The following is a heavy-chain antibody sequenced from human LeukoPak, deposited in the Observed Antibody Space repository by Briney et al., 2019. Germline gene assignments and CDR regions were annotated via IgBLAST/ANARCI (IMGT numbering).Heavy chain of an antibody. Sequence: GASVKVSCKASGYTFTGYYMHWVRQAPGQGLEWMGIINPSGGSTSYAQKFQGRVTMTRDMSTSTVYMELSSLRSEDTAVYYCARVGSSWLRFDPWGQGTLVTVSS. CDR2: INPSGGST. D-gene: IGHD6-13*01. CDR3: ARVGSSWLRFDP. CDR1: GYTFTGYY. J-gene: IGHJ5*02. V-gene: IGHV1-46*01.